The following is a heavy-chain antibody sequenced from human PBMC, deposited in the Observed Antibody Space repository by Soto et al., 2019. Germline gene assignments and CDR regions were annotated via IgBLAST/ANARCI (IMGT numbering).Heavy chain of an antibody. CDR1: GFTFGSYG. Sequence: QVQLVESGGGVVQPGRSLRLSCAASGFTFGSYGMHWVRQAPGKGLEWVAVISYDGSNKYYADSVKGRFTISRDNSKKTLYLQMNSLRAEDTAVYYCAKVMYDSSGYYYLSYYYYGMDVWGQGTTVTVSS. D-gene: IGHD3-22*01. J-gene: IGHJ6*02. CDR3: AKVMYDSSGYYYLSYYYYGMDV. CDR2: ISYDGSNK. V-gene: IGHV3-30*18.